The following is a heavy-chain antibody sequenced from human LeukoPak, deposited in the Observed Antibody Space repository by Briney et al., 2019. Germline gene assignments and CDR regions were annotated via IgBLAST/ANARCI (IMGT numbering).Heavy chain of an antibody. V-gene: IGHV3-30-3*01. CDR3: ARDGWYYDSSGYRYYFDY. CDR2: ISYDGSNK. Sequence: PGGSLRLSCAASGFTFSSYAMHWVRQAPGKGLEWVAVISYDGSNKYYADSVKGRFTISRDTSKNTLYLQMNSLRTEDTAMYYCARDGWYYDSSGYRYYFDYGGQGTLDTGSS. D-gene: IGHD3-22*01. J-gene: IGHJ4*02. CDR1: GFTFSSYA.